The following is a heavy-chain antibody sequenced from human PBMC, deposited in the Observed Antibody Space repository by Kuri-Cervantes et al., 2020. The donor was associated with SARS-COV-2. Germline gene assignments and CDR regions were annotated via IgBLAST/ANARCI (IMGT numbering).Heavy chain of an antibody. D-gene: IGHD2-21*01. J-gene: IGHJ5*02. CDR2: ISYDGSNK. CDR3: ARDGIGFDP. V-gene: IGHV3-30-3*01. CDR1: GFTFSSYA. Sequence: GGSLRLSCAASGFTFSSYAMHWVRQAPGKGLEWVAVISYDGSNKYYADSVKGRFIISRDNSKNTLYLQMNSLRAEDTAVYYCARDGIGFDPWGQGTLVTVSS.